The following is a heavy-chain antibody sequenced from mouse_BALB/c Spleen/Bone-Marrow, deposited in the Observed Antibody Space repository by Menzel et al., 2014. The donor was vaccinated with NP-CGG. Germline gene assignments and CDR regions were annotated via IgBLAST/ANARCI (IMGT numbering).Heavy chain of an antibody. D-gene: IGHD2-1*01. J-gene: IGHJ4*01. CDR1: GYTFTSYW. Sequence: SGAELAKPGASVKMSCKASGYTFTSYWMHWVKQRPGQGLEWIGYINPSTGYTDYNQKFNDKATLTADKSSSTAYMQLSSLTSKDSAVYYCARGNPLYAMDYWGQGTSVTVPS. CDR3: ARGNPLYAMDY. V-gene: IGHV1-7*01. CDR2: INPSTGYT.